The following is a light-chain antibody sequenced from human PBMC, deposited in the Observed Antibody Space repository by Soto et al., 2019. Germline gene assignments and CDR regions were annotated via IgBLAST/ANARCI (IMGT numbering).Light chain of an antibody. J-gene: IGKJ1*01. CDR2: GAS. V-gene: IGKV3-20*01. CDR3: QQYVTSPRT. Sequence: EIVLTQSPATLSLSPGERATLSCRASQSISNYLAWYQQKPGQAPRLLIYGASNRATDIPNRFSGRGSGTDFTLSISRLEPEDFAVYYCQQYVTSPRTCGQGTKVDIK. CDR1: QSISNY.